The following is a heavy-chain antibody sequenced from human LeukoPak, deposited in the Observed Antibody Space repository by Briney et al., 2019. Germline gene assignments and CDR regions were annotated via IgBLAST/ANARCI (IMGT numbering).Heavy chain of an antibody. J-gene: IGHJ3*02. CDR2: IYYSGST. CDR1: GGSISRYY. V-gene: IGHV4-59*01. Sequence: SETLCLACTVSGGSISRYYWNWIRQPPGKGLEWIGYIYYSGSTNYNPSLKSRVTISVDTSKNQFSLNLSSVTAADTAVYYCARSLWEPLAFDIWGQGTMVTVSS. CDR3: ARSLWEPLAFDI. D-gene: IGHD1-26*01.